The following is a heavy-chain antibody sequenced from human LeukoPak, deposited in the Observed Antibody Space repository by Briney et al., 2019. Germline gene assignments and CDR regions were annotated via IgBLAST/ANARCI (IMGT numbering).Heavy chain of an antibody. Sequence: KASETLSLTCTVSGGSISSGGYYWSWIRQHPGKGLEWIGYIYYSGSTYYNPSLKSRVTISVDRSKNQFSLKLSSVTAADTAVYYCARGGGYGRDWFDPWGQGTLVTVSS. CDR1: GGSISSGGYY. CDR2: IYYSGST. CDR3: ARGGGYGRDWFDP. D-gene: IGHD5-12*01. J-gene: IGHJ5*02. V-gene: IGHV4-31*03.